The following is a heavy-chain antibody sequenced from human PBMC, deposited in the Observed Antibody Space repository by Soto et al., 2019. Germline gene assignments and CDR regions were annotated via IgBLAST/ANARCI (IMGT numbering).Heavy chain of an antibody. CDR1: GFTFDDYA. J-gene: IGHJ6*02. V-gene: IGHV3-9*01. D-gene: IGHD3-9*01. CDR3: AKDTYYDILTGYYSRGMDV. Sequence: PGGSLRLSCAASGFTFDDYAMHWVRQAPGKGLEWVSGISWNSGSIGYADSVKGRSTISRDNAKNSLYLQMNSLRAEDTALYYCAKDTYYDILTGYYSRGMDVWGRGTTVTVSS. CDR2: ISWNSGSI.